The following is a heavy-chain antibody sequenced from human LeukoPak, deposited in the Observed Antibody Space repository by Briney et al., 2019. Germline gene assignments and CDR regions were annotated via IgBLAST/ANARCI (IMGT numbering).Heavy chain of an antibody. Sequence: GGSLTLSCAASRFTFSSYWMHWVRQAPGKGLVWVSRLNSDGTTADYADSVRGRFTISRDNAKNTLYLQMNSLGAEDTAVYYCTRIVGSFGYWGQGTLVTVSS. CDR1: RFTFSSYW. CDR3: TRIVGSFGY. CDR2: LNSDGTTA. V-gene: IGHV3-74*01. J-gene: IGHJ4*02. D-gene: IGHD1-26*01.